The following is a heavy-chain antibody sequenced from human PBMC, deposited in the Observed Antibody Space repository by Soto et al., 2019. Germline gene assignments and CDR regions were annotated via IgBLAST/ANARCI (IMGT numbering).Heavy chain of an antibody. D-gene: IGHD1-26*01. Sequence: SETLSLTCAVYGGSFCGYYWSWIRQPPGKGLEWIGEINHSGSTNYNPSLKSRVTISIDTSKNQFSLKLNSVTAADTAVYYCARVSDGSYGFKRFDPWGQGTLVTVSS. CDR2: INHSGST. CDR3: ARVSDGSYGFKRFDP. J-gene: IGHJ5*02. V-gene: IGHV4-34*01. CDR1: GGSFCGYY.